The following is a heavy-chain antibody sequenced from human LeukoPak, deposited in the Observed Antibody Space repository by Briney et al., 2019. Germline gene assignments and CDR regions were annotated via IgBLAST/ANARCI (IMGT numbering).Heavy chain of an antibody. Sequence: GGSLRLSCAASGFTFSSYAMSWVRQAPGKGLEWVSAISGSGGSTYYADPVKGRFTISRDNSKNTLNLQMNSLGAEDTAVYYCAKDRYDSSGFNWFDPWGQGTLVTVSS. J-gene: IGHJ5*02. V-gene: IGHV3-23*01. CDR2: ISGSGGST. CDR1: GFTFSSYA. D-gene: IGHD3-22*01. CDR3: AKDRYDSSGFNWFDP.